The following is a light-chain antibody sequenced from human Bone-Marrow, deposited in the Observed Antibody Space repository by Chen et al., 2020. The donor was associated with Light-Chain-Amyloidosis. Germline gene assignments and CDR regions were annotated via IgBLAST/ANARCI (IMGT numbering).Light chain of an antibody. CDR1: DLPTKY. Sequence: SYELTQPPSVSVSPGQTARITCSGDDLPTKYAYWYQQKPGQAPVLVIHRDTERPSGFSGLFSGSSSGTTATLTISGVQAEDEADYHCQSADSSGTYEVIFGGGTKLTVL. CDR3: QSADSSGTYEVI. J-gene: IGLJ2*01. V-gene: IGLV3-25*03. CDR2: RDT.